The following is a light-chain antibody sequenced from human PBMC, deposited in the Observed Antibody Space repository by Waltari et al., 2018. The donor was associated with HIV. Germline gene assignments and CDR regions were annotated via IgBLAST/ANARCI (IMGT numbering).Light chain of an antibody. J-gene: IGLJ2*01. CDR1: SSDVGGYNY. Sequence: SALTQPASVSGSPGQSITISCGGTSSDVGGYNYVAWYQQHPGKAPKLVIYNVSQRPSGVSARFSGSKSDNTASLTIAGLQAEDEADYFCSSFTTSTTLIFGGGTKLTV. CDR2: NVS. V-gene: IGLV2-14*03. CDR3: SSFTTSTTLI.